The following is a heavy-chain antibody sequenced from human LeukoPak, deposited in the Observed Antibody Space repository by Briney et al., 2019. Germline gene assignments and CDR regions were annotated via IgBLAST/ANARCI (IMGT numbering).Heavy chain of an antibody. CDR1: GFTFSSYG. V-gene: IGHV3-30*18. CDR2: ISYDGSNK. J-gene: IGHJ1*01. CDR3: AKDRIIISFGDVSKH. D-gene: IGHD3-10*01. Sequence: SGRSLRLSCAASGFTFSSYGMHWVRQAPGKGPEWVAVISYDGSNKYYADSVKGRFTISRDNSKNTLYLQMNSLRAEDTAVYYCAKDRIIISFGDVSKHWGQGTLVTVSS.